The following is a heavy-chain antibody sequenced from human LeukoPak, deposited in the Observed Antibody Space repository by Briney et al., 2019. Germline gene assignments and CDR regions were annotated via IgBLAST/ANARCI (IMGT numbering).Heavy chain of an antibody. CDR2: ISGSGGST. CDR1: GFTFSSYA. V-gene: IGHV3-23*01. Sequence: PGGSLRLSCAASGFTFSSYAMSWVRQAPGKGLEWVSAISGSGGSTYYADSVKGRFTISRDNSKNTLYLQMNSLRAEDTAVYYCAKTLGRDQMVRGAYYYYYMDVWGKGTTVTVSS. CDR3: AKTLGRDQMVRGAYYYYYMDV. D-gene: IGHD3-10*01. J-gene: IGHJ6*03.